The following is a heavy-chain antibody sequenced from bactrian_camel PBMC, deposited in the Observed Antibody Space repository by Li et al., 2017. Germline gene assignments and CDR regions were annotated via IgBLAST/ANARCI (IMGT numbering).Heavy chain of an antibody. V-gene: IGHV3S63*01. D-gene: IGHD5*01. Sequence: HVQLVESGGGSVQAGETLRLSCTASGFTFGDSDMGWYRRAPGDECEWVSSINSGGGSTYYADSVKGRFTISKDNAKNTLYLQLMSQKSEDTAMYYCAKDLSPSVGGWNLHYWGQGTQVTVS. J-gene: IGHJ4*01. CDR1: GFTFGDSD. CDR2: INSGGGST. CDR3: AKDLSPSVGGWNLHY.